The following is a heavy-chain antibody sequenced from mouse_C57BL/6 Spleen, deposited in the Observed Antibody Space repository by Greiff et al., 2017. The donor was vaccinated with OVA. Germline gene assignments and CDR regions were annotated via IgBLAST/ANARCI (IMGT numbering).Heavy chain of an antibody. J-gene: IGHJ1*03. D-gene: IGHD1-1*01. Sequence: QVQLQQPGAELVKPGASVKLSCKASGYTFTSYWMHWVKQRPGQGLEWIGMIHPNSGSTNYNEKFKSKATLTVDKSSSTAYMQLSSLTSEDSAVYYCTTVVADWYFDVWGTGTTVTVSS. V-gene: IGHV1-64*01. CDR1: GYTFTSYW. CDR3: TTVVADWYFDV. CDR2: IHPNSGST.